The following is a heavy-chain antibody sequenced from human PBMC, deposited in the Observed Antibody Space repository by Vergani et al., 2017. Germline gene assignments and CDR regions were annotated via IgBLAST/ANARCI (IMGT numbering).Heavy chain of an antibody. CDR2: IYTSGST. J-gene: IGHJ3*02. V-gene: IGHV4-4*07. D-gene: IGHD3-10*01. CDR3: ARDGVTMVRGVIILDAFDI. CDR1: GGSISSYY. Sequence: QVQLQESGPGLVKPSETLSLTCTVSGGSISSYYWSWIRQPAGKGLEWIGRIYTSGSTNYNPSLKSRVTMSVDTSKNQFSLKLSSVTAADTAVYYCARDGVTMVRGVIILDAFDIWGQGTMVTVSS.